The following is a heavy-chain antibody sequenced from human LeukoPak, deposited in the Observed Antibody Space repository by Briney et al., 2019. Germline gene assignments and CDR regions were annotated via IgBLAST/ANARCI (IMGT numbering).Heavy chain of an antibody. CDR2: IWYDGSNK. Sequence: QPGRSLRPSCAASGFTFSSYGMHWVRQAPGKGLEWVAVIWYDGSNKYYADSVKGRFTISRDNSKNTLYLQMNSLRAEDTAVYYCAREVVDTAMVTCGLDYWGQGTLVTVSS. V-gene: IGHV3-33*01. CDR1: GFTFSSYG. D-gene: IGHD5-18*01. CDR3: AREVVDTAMVTCGLDY. J-gene: IGHJ4*02.